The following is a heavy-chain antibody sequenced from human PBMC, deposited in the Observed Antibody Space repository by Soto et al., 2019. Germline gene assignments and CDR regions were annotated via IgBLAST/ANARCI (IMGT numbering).Heavy chain of an antibody. CDR1: GFNFSSYW. D-gene: IGHD1-26*01. J-gene: IGHJ4*02. Sequence: PGGSLRLSCAASGFNFSSYWMSWVRQAPGKGLEWVANIKEDGSEKSYVDSVKGRFTISRDNAKNSLFLQMTSLRVEDTAVYYCGSYLPFFDYWGQATLVTVSS. V-gene: IGHV3-7*01. CDR2: IKEDGSEK. CDR3: GSYLPFFDY.